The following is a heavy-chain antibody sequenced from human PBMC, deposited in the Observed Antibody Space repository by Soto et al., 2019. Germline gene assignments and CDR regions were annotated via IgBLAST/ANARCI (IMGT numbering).Heavy chain of an antibody. V-gene: IGHV3-21*01. CDR2: ISSSSSYI. CDR1: GFTFSTNS. CDR3: AKLLTTSHRSGDY. Sequence: EVQLVESGGGLVKPGGSLRLSCAASGFTFSTNSMTWVRQAPGKGLEWVSSISSSSSYIYYADSVKGRFTISRDNANNSLYLQMNSLRVEDTAIYYCAKLLTTSHRSGDYWGQGTLVTVSS. J-gene: IGHJ4*02. D-gene: IGHD2-2*01.